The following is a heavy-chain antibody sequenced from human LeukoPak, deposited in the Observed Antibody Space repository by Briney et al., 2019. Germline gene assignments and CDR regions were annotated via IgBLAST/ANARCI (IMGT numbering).Heavy chain of an antibody. V-gene: IGHV4-59*01. D-gene: IGHD3-16*01. CDR1: GGSFSTYY. Sequence: PSETLSLTCAVYGGSFSTYYWSWIRQPPGKGLEWIGYIHYSGGTYYDSSLKSRVTISIDTSKNQFSLELSSVTAADTAVYYCARGGVYYFDFWGQGTLVTVSS. CDR2: IHYSGGT. J-gene: IGHJ4*02. CDR3: ARGGVYYFDF.